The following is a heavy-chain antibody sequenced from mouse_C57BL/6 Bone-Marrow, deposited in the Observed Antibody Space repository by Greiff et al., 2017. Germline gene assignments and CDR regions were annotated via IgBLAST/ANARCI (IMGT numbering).Heavy chain of an antibody. CDR3: ARDYYYGSRWYFDV. J-gene: IGHJ1*03. CDR1: GYTFTSYW. D-gene: IGHD1-1*01. V-gene: IGHV1-69*01. Sequence: QVQLQQPGAELVMPGASVKLSCKASGYTFTSYWMHWVKQRPGQGLEWIGEIDPSDSYTNYNQKFKGKSTLTVDKSSSTAYMQLSSLPSEDSAVYYCARDYYYGSRWYFDVWGTGTTVTVSS. CDR2: IDPSDSYT.